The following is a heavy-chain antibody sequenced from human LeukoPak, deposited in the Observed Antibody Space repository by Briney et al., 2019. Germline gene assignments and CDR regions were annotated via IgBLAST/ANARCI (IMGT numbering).Heavy chain of an antibody. J-gene: IGHJ4*02. CDR3: ARGMIRGVMDDY. V-gene: IGHV3-7*05. D-gene: IGHD3-10*01. CDR1: GFSFNNYW. CDR2: INQAGSNK. Sequence: PGGTLRLSCAASGFSFNNYWMSWVRQAPGKGLEWVANINQAGSNKYYLDSVKGRFTISRDNAKKPLYLQMNSLRAEDTAVYYCARGMIRGVMDDYWGQGTLVTVYS.